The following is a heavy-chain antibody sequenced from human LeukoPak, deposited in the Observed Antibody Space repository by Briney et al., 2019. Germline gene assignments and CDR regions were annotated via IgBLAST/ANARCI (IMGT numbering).Heavy chain of an antibody. D-gene: IGHD1-26*01. CDR2: IYYSGST. CDR3: ARLVGATLWDY. Sequence: PSETLSLTCAVYGGSFSSYYWSWIRQPPGKGLEWVGYIYYSGSTNYNPSLKSRVTISVDTSKNQFSLKLSSVTAADTAVYYCARLVGATLWDYWGQGTLVTVSS. CDR1: GGSFSSYY. J-gene: IGHJ4*02. V-gene: IGHV4-59*01.